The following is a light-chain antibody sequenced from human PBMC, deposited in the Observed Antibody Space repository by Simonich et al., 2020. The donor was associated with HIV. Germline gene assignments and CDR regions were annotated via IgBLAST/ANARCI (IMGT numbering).Light chain of an antibody. CDR3: SSYTSSSTLV. J-gene: IGLJ2*01. V-gene: IGLV2-14*01. CDR1: SSDVGGYNY. CDR2: DSS. Sequence: QSALTQPASVSGSPGQSITIPCTGTSSDVGGYNYVPWYKQHPGKAPKLMIYDSSKRPSGVSNRFSGAKSGNTASRTISGLQAEDEADYYCSSYTSSSTLVFGGGTKLTVL.